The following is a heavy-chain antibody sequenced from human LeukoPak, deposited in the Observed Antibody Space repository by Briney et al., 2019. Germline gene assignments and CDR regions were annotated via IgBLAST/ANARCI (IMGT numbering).Heavy chain of an antibody. D-gene: IGHD3-22*01. Sequence: SETLSLTCVVSGDSFSSHYWTWIRQPPGKGLEWIGSIYYRGITYYNPSLKSRVTISVDTSKNQFSLKLSSVTAADTAVYYCARVVYDSSTYPKSYFDFWGQGTLVTVSS. V-gene: IGHV4-39*07. CDR2: IYYRGIT. J-gene: IGHJ4*02. CDR3: ARVVYDSSTYPKSYFDF. CDR1: GDSFSSHY.